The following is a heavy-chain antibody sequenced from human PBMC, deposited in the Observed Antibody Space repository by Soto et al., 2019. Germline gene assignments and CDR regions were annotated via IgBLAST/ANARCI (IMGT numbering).Heavy chain of an antibody. Sequence: ASVKVSCKASGYTFTSYDINWVRQATGQGLEWMGWMNPNSGNTGYAQKFQGRVTMTRDTSTSTVYMELSSLRSEDTAVYYCARVRASPTAMGFDYWGQGTLVTVSS. J-gene: IGHJ4*02. CDR2: MNPNSGNT. CDR1: GYTFTSYD. D-gene: IGHD5-18*01. CDR3: ARVRASPTAMGFDY. V-gene: IGHV1-8*01.